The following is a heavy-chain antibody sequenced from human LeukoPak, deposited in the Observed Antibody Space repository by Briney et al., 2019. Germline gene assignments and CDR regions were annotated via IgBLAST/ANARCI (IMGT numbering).Heavy chain of an antibody. V-gene: IGHV1-18*01. Sequence: ASLRVSSKHSGYTLTIYGICWVRQTPGEGRGWVGWISAYNDNTNNAQKLQGRVTITTDTSTSTAYMELRSLRSDATAVYYCARDLRWRRGYSYGNFDYWGQGTLVTVSS. D-gene: IGHD5-18*01. CDR3: ARDLRWRRGYSYGNFDY. J-gene: IGHJ4*02. CDR2: ISAYNDNT. CDR1: GYTLTIYG.